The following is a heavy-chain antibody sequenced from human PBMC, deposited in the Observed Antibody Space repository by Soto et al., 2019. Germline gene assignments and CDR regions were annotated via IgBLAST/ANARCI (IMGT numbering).Heavy chain of an antibody. V-gene: IGHV4-59*01. CDR1: GGSISRYY. J-gene: IGHJ4*02. D-gene: IGHD6-19*01. CDR3: ARDPRIAVAGGGYFDY. CDR2: IYYSGST. Sequence: SETLSLPCTVSGGSISRYYWSWIRQPPGKGLAWIGYIYYSGSTNDNPSLKSRVTISVDTSKNRFSLKLSSVTAADPAVYDCARDPRIAVAGGGYFDYWGQGALVTVSS.